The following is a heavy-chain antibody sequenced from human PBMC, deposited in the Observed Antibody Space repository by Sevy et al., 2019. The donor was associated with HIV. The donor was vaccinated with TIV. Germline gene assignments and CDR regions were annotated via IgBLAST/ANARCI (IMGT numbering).Heavy chain of an antibody. J-gene: IGHJ6*02. V-gene: IGHV3-21*01. CDR1: GFTFSSYGLSSYS. CDR3: GRDRGVGTSSYGMDV. CDR2: ISSSSYI. D-gene: IGHD1-26*01. Sequence: GGSLRLSCAASGFTFSSYGLSSYSMNWVRQAPGKGLEWVSSISSSSYIFYADSVKGRFTISRDNAKNSVYLQMNSLRAEDTAVYYCGRDRGVGTSSYGMDVWGQGTTVTVSS.